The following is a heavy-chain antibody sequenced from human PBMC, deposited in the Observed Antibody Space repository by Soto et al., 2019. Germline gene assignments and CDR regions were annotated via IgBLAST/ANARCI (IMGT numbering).Heavy chain of an antibody. J-gene: IGHJ4*02. CDR1: GFSLSTNGAG. D-gene: IGHD4-17*01. CDR2: IYWDDNK. CDR3: AHRQGYGELRS. V-gene: IGHV2-5*02. Sequence: QITLKESGPTLVKPTQTLTLTCTFSGFSLSTNGAGVGWIRQPPGKALEWLALIYWDDNKRYSPSLKSRLTITKDTSKNQVVLTMTNVDPVDTATYYCAHRQGYGELRSWGQGTLVTVSA.